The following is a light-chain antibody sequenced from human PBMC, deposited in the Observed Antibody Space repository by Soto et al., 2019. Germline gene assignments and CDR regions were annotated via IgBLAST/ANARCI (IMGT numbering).Light chain of an antibody. CDR1: RNISNW. CDR3: QQYDTFPVT. J-gene: IGKJ4*01. Sequence: DIQMTQSPSSLSASVGDRVTITCRASRNISNWLIWYQERPGKAPKSLIFRASSLESGVPSRFSGSGSGTDFSLSIISLQPEDFATYYCQQYDTFPVTFGGGTKVEI. V-gene: IGKV1D-16*01. CDR2: RAS.